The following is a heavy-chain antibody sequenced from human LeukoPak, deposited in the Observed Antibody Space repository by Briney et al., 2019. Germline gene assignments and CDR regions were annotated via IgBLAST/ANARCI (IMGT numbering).Heavy chain of an antibody. D-gene: IGHD4-11*01. CDR3: TGHHQAYSRTY. J-gene: IGHJ4*02. V-gene: IGHV3-74*01. CDR1: GFTFSSYW. Sequence: GGSLRLSCAGSGFTFSSYWMHWVRQAPGEGLVWVSRISTDASSTTYADSVKGRFTISRDNAKGTLYLQMSSLRAEDTAVYYCTGHHQAYSRTYWGQGTLVTVSS. CDR2: ISTDASST.